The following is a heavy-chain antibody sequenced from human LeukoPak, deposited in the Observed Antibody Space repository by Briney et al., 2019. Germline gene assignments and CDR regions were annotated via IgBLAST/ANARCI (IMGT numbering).Heavy chain of an antibody. Sequence: SGTLSLTCTVPGGSINSYYWSWIRQPPGKGLEWIGHISYSGTTNCNPSLKSRVTISIDTSKTKFSLKLRSVTAADTAVYYCARPRSSGWYGVFNIWGQGTMVTVSS. CDR2: ISYSGTT. CDR3: ARPRSSGWYGVFNI. CDR1: GGSINSYY. V-gene: IGHV4-59*08. D-gene: IGHD6-19*01. J-gene: IGHJ3*02.